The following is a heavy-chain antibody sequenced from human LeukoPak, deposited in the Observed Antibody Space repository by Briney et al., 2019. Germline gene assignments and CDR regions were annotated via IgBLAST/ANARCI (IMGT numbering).Heavy chain of an antibody. CDR3: ARDPLKYDAFDI. Sequence: GGSLRLSCAPSGFTFSTSSMNWVPQAPGGGLGWVSYISSTSTTIYHADSVKGRFTISRDNAKNSLYLQMNSLRADDTAVYYCARDPLKYDAFDIWGQGTMVTVSS. CDR2: ISSTSTTI. J-gene: IGHJ3*02. CDR1: GFTFSTSS. V-gene: IGHV3-48*04.